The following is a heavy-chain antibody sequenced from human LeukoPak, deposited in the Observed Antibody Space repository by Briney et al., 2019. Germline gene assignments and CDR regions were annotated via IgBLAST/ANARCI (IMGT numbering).Heavy chain of an antibody. CDR3: AKDSGALYGLAYYFDY. J-gene: IGHJ4*02. Sequence: PGGSLRLSCAASGFTFSNYGMHWVRQAPGKGLEWVTVIWYDGSNIYYADSVKGRFTISRDNSKNTLYLQMNSLRAEDTAVYYCAKDSGALYGLAYYFDYWGQGTLVTVSS. CDR2: IWYDGSNI. D-gene: IGHD3-10*01. CDR1: GFTFSNYG. V-gene: IGHV3-30*02.